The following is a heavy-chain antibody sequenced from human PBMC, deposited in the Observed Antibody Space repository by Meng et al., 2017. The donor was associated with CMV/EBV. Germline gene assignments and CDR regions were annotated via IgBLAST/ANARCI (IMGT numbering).Heavy chain of an antibody. V-gene: IGHV3-9*01. D-gene: IGHD4-11*01. Sequence: SLKISCAASGFTFDDYAMHWVRQAPGKGLEWVSGISWNSGSIGYADSVKGRFTISRDNAKNSLYLQMNSLRAEDTAVYYCARGSRTVTYYYYGMDVWGQGTTVTVSS. J-gene: IGHJ6*02. CDR3: ARGSRTVTYYYYGMDV. CDR2: ISWNSGSI. CDR1: GFTFDDYA.